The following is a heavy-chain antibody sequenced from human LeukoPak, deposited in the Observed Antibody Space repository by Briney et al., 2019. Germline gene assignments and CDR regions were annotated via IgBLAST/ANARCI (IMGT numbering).Heavy chain of an antibody. V-gene: IGHV3-30*04. D-gene: IGHD5-18*01. J-gene: IGHJ4*02. CDR3: ARQARGYSYADFDY. CDR2: ISYDGSNK. Sequence: PGGSLRLSCAASGFTFSSYAMHWVRQAPGKGLEWVAVISYDGSNKYYADSVKGRFTISRDNSKNTLYMQMNSLRAEDTAVYYCARQARGYSYADFDYWGQGTLVTVSS. CDR1: GFTFSSYA.